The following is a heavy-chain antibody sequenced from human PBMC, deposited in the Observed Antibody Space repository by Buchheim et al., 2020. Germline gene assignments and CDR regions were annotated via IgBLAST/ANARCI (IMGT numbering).Heavy chain of an antibody. CDR3: ATYSNNVDN. CDR1: GFTFSDYY. D-gene: IGHD2/OR15-2a*01. CDR2: ISSSGATI. Sequence: QVQLVESGGGLVKPGGSLRLSCAASGFTFSDYYMSWVRQAPGKGLEWLSYISSSGATIYYSVSLKGRFTVFRANAKQSLYLQMNSLRAEDTAVYYCATYSNNVDNWGQGTL. V-gene: IGHV3-11*01. J-gene: IGHJ4*02.